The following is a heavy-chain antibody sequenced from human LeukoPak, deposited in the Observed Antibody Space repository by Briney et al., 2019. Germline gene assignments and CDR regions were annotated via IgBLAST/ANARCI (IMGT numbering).Heavy chain of an antibody. D-gene: IGHD1-14*01. CDR1: GYTLTELS. CDR3: ATTGPEGYYYYYMDV. J-gene: IGHJ6*03. CDR2: FDPEDGET. Sequence: ASVKGSCKVPGYTLTELSMHSVRQAPGNGLEWIGGFDPEDGETIYAQKFQGRVTMTEDTSTDTAYMELSSLRSEDTAVYYCATTGPEGYYYYYMDVWGKGTTVTVSS. V-gene: IGHV1-24*01.